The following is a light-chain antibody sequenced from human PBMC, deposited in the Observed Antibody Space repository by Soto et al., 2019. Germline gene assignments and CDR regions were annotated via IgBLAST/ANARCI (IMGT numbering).Light chain of an antibody. CDR2: EVS. J-gene: IGLJ1*01. V-gene: IGLV2-14*01. CDR1: SSDVGNYNY. CDR3: SSYTGSSTLYV. Sequence: QSALTQPASVSGSPGQSITISCTGTSSDVGNYNYVSWYQQYPGKAPRLMIYEVSNRPSGVSHRFSGSKSGNTASLTISGLQAEDEADYYCSSYTGSSTLYVFGTGTKLTVL.